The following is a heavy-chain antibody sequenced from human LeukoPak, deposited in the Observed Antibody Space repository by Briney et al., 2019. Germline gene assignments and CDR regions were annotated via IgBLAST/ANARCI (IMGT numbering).Heavy chain of an antibody. CDR3: ARGGRYYYDSSGYPNWFDP. J-gene: IGHJ5*02. CDR2: IYYSGST. Sequence: SETLSFTCTVSGCSISSSSYYWGWLRQPPGKGLEWNGNIYYSGSTYYSPSLKSRVTISVDTSKNQCTLKLSSVTAADTAVYYCARGGRYYYDSSGYPNWFDPWGQGTLVTVSS. V-gene: IGHV4-39*06. CDR1: GCSISSSSYY. D-gene: IGHD3-22*01.